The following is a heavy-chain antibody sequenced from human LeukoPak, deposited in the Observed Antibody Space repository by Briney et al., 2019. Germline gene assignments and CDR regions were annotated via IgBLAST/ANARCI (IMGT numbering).Heavy chain of an antibody. CDR3: ARVSGYSYGWYYFDY. V-gene: IGHV4-4*02. Sequence: SETLSLTCAVSGGSISSSNWWSWVRQPPGKGLEWIGEIYHSGSTNYNPSPKSRVTISVDKSKNQFSLKLSSVTAADTAVYYCARVSGYSYGWYYFDYWGQGTLVTVSS. J-gene: IGHJ4*02. CDR2: IYHSGST. D-gene: IGHD5-18*01. CDR1: GGSISSSNW.